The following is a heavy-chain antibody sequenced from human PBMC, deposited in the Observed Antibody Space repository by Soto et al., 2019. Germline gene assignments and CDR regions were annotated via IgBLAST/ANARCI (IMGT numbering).Heavy chain of an antibody. J-gene: IGHJ4*02. D-gene: IGHD1-26*01. CDR3: AGRPEIHPR. CDR2: IHRAGVT. Sequence: QVHLQESGPGLVKPSETLSLTCAISGGSTSSSDWWTGVRQPPGEGLEWIGEIHRAGVTKYNSSLKSRLTISLDHSRNQFSLSLTSVTAADAAVYFCAGRPEIHPRWGQGILVPVSS. CDR1: GGSTSSSDW. V-gene: IGHV4-4*02.